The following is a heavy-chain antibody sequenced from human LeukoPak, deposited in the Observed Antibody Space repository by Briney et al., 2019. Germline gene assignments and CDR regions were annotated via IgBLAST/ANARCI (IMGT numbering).Heavy chain of an antibody. CDR3: ARDRIAAAGDAFDI. V-gene: IGHV4-61*02. D-gene: IGHD6-13*01. CDR1: GGSISSGNYY. J-gene: IGHJ3*02. Sequence: SQTLSLTCTVSGGSISSGNYYWSWIRQPAGKGLEWIGRIYTSGSTNYNPSLKSRVTISVDTSKNQFSLRLSSVTAADTAVYYCARDRIAAAGDAFDIWGQGTMVTVSS. CDR2: IYTSGST.